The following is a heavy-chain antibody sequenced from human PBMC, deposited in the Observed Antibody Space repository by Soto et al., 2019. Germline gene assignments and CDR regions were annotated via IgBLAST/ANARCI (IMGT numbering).Heavy chain of an antibody. CDR3: ARVGSIAVASDAFDI. J-gene: IGHJ3*02. V-gene: IGHV1-2*04. CDR1: GYTFTGYY. Sequence: GASVKVSSKASGYTFTGYYMHWVRQAPGQGLEWMGWINPNSGGTNYAQKFQGWVTMTRDTSISTAYMELSRLRSDDTAVYYCARVGSIAVASDAFDIWGQGTMVTVSS. D-gene: IGHD6-19*01. CDR2: INPNSGGT.